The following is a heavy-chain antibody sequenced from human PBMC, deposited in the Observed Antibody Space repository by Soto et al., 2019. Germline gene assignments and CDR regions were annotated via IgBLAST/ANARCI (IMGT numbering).Heavy chain of an antibody. Sequence: EVQLLESGGGLVQAGGSLRLSCAASGFTFRNFAMSWVRQAPGKGLEWVSTISGGGGDTYYADSVQGRFTISRDNSKSTLYLQMNSLRAEDTAVYYCAKRYPLGWYDFDYWGQGTLVTVSS. CDR3: AKRYPLGWYDFDY. V-gene: IGHV3-23*01. CDR1: GFTFRNFA. J-gene: IGHJ4*02. D-gene: IGHD6-19*01. CDR2: ISGGGGDT.